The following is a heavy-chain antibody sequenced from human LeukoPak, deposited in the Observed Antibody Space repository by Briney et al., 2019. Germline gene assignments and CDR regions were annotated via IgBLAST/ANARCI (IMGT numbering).Heavy chain of an antibody. CDR3: ARHYYDSSGYYYGHAFDI. D-gene: IGHD3-22*01. Sequence: SETLSLTCTVSGGSISSYYWSWIRQPAGKGLEGSGRIYTSGSTNYNPSLKSRVTMSVDTSNNQSSLKLSSVTAADTAVYYCARHYYDSSGYYYGHAFDIWGQGTMVTVSS. CDR1: GGSISSYY. CDR2: IYTSGST. J-gene: IGHJ3*02. V-gene: IGHV4-4*07.